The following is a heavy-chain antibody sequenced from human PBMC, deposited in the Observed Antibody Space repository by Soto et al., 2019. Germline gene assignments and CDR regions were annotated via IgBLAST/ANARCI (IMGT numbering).Heavy chain of an antibody. CDR2: IYYSGSI. V-gene: IGHV4-31*03. CDR1: GGSISSGGYY. CDR3: ARVGYCSGGSCYGYYYYYGMDV. D-gene: IGHD2-15*01. Sequence: SETLSLTCTVSGGSISSGGYYWSWIRQHPGRGLEWIGYIYYSGSIYYNPSLKSRVTISVDTSKNQFSLDLSSVTAADTAVYYCARVGYCSGGSCYGYYYYYGMDVWGQGTTVTVSS. J-gene: IGHJ6*02.